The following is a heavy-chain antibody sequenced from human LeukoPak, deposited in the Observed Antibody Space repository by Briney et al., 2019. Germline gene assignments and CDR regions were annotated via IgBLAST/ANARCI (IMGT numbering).Heavy chain of an antibody. V-gene: IGHV3-23*01. D-gene: IGHD3-22*01. Sequence: QPGGSLRLSCAASGFTFSSYEMNWVRQAPGKGLEWVSTISGSGHYTYYADSVKGRFAISRDNSKNTLYLQMNSLRAEDTAIYYCAKTPGVVVNYLDYWGQGTLVTVSS. CDR2: ISGSGHYT. J-gene: IGHJ4*02. CDR1: GFTFSSYE. CDR3: AKTPGVVVNYLDY.